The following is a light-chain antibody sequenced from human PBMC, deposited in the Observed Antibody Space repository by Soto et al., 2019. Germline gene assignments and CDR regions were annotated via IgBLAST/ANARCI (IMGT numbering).Light chain of an antibody. CDR2: AAA. CDR1: QGIRND. Sequence: AIQMTQSPSSLSASVGDRVTITCRASQGIRNDLGWYQQKPGKAPTVLIFAAASLQRGVPSRFSGSGSGTDFTLTISCLQPEDFATYYCLQDYNYPHTFGQGTKVDIK. V-gene: IGKV1-6*01. CDR3: LQDYNYPHT. J-gene: IGKJ1*01.